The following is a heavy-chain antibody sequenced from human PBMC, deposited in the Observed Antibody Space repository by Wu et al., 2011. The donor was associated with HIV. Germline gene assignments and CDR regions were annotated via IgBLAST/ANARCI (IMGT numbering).Heavy chain of an antibody. CDR3: ARDRDDSFPLTY. J-gene: IGHJ4*02. Sequence: QVQLVQSGTEMKKPGSSVKVSCSASADIFKKNSLSWVRRAPGHGLEWMGGILPIHNRVNYAQKFQGRVTITTDESTTTAYMELNSLTFEDTAVYYCARDRDDSFPLTYWGQGSLVIVSS. CDR1: ADIFKKNS. CDR2: ILPIHNRV. D-gene: IGHD3-9*01. V-gene: IGHV1-69*16.